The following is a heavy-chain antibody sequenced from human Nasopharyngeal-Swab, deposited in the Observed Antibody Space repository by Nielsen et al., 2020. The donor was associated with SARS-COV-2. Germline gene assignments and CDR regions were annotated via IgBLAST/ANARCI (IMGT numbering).Heavy chain of an antibody. Sequence: GESLKISCAASGFTFSYYYMSGVRQAPGKGLEWVGRIRSKANSYATAYAASVEGRFTISRDDSKNTAYLQMNSLKTEDTAVYYCTGGVTMVRHWGQGTLVTVSS. V-gene: IGHV3-73*01. D-gene: IGHD3-10*01. CDR2: IRSKANSYAT. J-gene: IGHJ4*02. CDR3: TGGVTMVRH. CDR1: GFTFSYYY.